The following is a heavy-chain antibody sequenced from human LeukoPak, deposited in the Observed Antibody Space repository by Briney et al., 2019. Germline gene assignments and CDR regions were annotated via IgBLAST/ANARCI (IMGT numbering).Heavy chain of an antibody. CDR1: GDTFTSYY. V-gene: IGHV1-46*01. CDR2: INPSGGST. Sequence: GASVKVSCKASGDTFTSYYIHWVRQAPGQGLEWMGIINPSGGSTSYAQKFQGRVTVTRDTSTSTVYMELSSLRSEDTAVYYCARPYYYDGSGYYAPFDYWGQGTLVTVSS. J-gene: IGHJ4*02. CDR3: ARPYYYDGSGYYAPFDY. D-gene: IGHD3-22*01.